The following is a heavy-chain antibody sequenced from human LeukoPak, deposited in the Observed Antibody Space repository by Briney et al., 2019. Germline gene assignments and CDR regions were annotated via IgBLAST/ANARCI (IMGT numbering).Heavy chain of an antibody. CDR2: IYTSGST. CDR3: ARAKSYYDSSGYFYDY. Sequence: PSETLSLTCTVSGGSISSYYWSWIRQPAGKGLESIGRIYTSGSTNYNPSLKSRVTMSVDTSKNQFSLKLSSVTAADTAVYYCARAKSYYDSSGYFYDYWGQGTLVTVSS. V-gene: IGHV4-4*07. D-gene: IGHD3-22*01. CDR1: GGSISSYY. J-gene: IGHJ4*02.